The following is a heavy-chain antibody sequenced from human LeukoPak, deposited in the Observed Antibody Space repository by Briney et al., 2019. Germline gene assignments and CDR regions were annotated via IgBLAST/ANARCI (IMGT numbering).Heavy chain of an antibody. CDR2: INYSGST. CDR3: ARYVVYGSGKYYFDY. V-gene: IGHV4-39*01. Sequence: PSETLSLTCTVSGGSVSSTTYYWSWIRQPPGKGLEWIASINYSGSTYYNPSLKSRVTISVDTSENQFSLKLSSVTAADTAVYYCARYVVYGSGKYYFDYWGQGTLVTVSS. D-gene: IGHD3-10*01. J-gene: IGHJ4*02. CDR1: GGSVSSTTYY.